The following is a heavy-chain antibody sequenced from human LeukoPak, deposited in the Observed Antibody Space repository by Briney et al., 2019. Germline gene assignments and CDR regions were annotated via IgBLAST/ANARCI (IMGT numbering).Heavy chain of an antibody. D-gene: IGHD3-16*02. CDR2: ISGSASST. CDR1: GFTFSNYA. CDR3: AKARITFGGVIVPYYFDY. J-gene: IGHJ4*02. V-gene: IGHV3-23*01. Sequence: GGSLRLSCAASGFTFSNYAMSWVRQAPGKGLEWVSAISGSASSTYHADSVKGRFTISRDNSKNTLYLQMNSLRAEDTAVYYCAKARITFGGVIVPYYFDYWGQGTLVTVSS.